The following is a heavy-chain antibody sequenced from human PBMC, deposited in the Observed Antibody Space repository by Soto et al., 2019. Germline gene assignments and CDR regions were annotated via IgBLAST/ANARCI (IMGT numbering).Heavy chain of an antibody. CDR2: IWYDGSNK. CDR3: AREGYSYGYSPYNY. V-gene: IGHV3-33*01. D-gene: IGHD5-18*01. J-gene: IGHJ4*02. CDR1: GFTFSSYG. Sequence: GGSLRLSCAASGFTFSSYGMHWVRQAPGKGLEWVAVIWYDGSNKYYADSVKGRFTISRDNSKNTLYLQMNSLRAEDTAVYYCAREGYSYGYSPYNYWGQGTLVTVSS.